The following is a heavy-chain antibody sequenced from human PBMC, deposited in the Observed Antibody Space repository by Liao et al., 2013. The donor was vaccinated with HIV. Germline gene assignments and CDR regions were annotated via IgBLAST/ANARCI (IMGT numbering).Heavy chain of an antibody. CDR3: ARYCSGGTCRLFDY. CDR2: IYHSGTT. D-gene: IGHD2-15*01. J-gene: IGHJ4*02. Sequence: QVQLQESGPGLVKPSQTLSLTCNVSGGSISSGDYYWSWIRQPPGKGLEWIGNIYHSGTTHYNPSLKSRVTISVDTSKNQFSLKLSSVTAADTAVYYCARYCSGGTCRLFDYWGQGTLVTVSS. CDR1: GGSISSGDYY. V-gene: IGHV4-30-4*08.